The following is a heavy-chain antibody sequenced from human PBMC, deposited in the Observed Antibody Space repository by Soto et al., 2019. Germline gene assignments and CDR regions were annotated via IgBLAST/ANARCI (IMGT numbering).Heavy chain of an antibody. J-gene: IGHJ4*02. CDR3: ARERHYVPLPY. CDR2: VSAYNRNT. V-gene: IGHV1-18*01. CDR1: GYTFRNYG. Sequence: GPEVKNPGASVKVSCKAFGYTFRNYGITWVRQAPGQGLEWVGWVSAYNRNTNYAQNFQDRITMTTDTSTNTAYMELRSLRSVDTAIYYSARERHYVPLPYWGQGTLVTVSS. D-gene: IGHD3-10*02.